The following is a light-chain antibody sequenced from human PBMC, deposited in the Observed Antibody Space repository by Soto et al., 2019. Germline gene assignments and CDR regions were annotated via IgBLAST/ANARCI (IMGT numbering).Light chain of an antibody. V-gene: IGKV3-15*01. CDR3: QQYNNWPLT. Sequence: IVMTQSPATLSVSPGERATLSCRASQSISRNLAWYQQKPGQAPRLLIYAASTRTTGLPTRFSGSGSGTEFILTIISLQSEDFAVYSCQQYNNWPLTFGQGTKVDIK. CDR1: QSISRN. J-gene: IGKJ1*01. CDR2: AAS.